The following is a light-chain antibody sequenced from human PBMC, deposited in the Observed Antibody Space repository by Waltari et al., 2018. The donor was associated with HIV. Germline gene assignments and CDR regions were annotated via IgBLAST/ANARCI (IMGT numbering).Light chain of an antibody. CDR1: RSVFYNSDNRNY. J-gene: IGKJ4*01. Sequence: DIVMTQSPDSLAVSLGGRATVNCTSSRSVFYNSDNRNYLAWYQQKPGQHPRVVIFWASTRASGVPERFSGSGSGTDFSLTISSLQADDVAVYFCKQYYRLPDTFGGGTKVEIK. CDR3: KQYYRLPDT. CDR2: WAS. V-gene: IGKV4-1*01.